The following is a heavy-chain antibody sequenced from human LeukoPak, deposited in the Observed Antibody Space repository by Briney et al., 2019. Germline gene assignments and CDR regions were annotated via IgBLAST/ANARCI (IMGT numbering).Heavy chain of an antibody. CDR1: GFTFSSYS. Sequence: GGSLRLSCAASGFTFSSYSMNWVRQAPGKGLEWVSSISSSSSYIYYADSVKGRFTISRDNAKNSLYLQKNSLRAEDTAVYYCAVDSSGYYYFDYWGQGTLVTVSS. J-gene: IGHJ4*02. CDR2: ISSSSSYI. D-gene: IGHD3-22*01. CDR3: AVDSSGYYYFDY. V-gene: IGHV3-21*01.